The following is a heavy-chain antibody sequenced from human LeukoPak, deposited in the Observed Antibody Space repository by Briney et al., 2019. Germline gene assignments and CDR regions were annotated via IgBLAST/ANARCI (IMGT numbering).Heavy chain of an antibody. J-gene: IGHJ3*02. CDR1: GFTFSSYA. CDR2: IYYSGST. CDR3: ARWPPGSTSMSAFDI. V-gene: IGHV4-39*01. Sequence: GSLRLSCAASGFTFSSYAMGWIRQPPGKGLEWIGSIYYSGSTYYNPSLKSRVTISVDTSKNQFSLKLSSVTAADTAVYYCARWPPGSTSMSAFDIWGQGTMVTVSS. D-gene: IGHD2-2*01.